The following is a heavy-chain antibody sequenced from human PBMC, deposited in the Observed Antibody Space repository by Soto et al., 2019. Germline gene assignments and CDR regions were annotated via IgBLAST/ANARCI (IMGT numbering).Heavy chain of an antibody. CDR1: GYTFTNYD. CDR3: ATVGYCYGGRCYGSDN. Sequence: ASVKVSCKASGYTFTNYDINWVRQATGQGLEWMGWMNPKSGNTGYAQKFQGRLTMTRNNSIGTAYMELNGLRSEDTAIYYCATVGYCYGGRCYGSDNWGQGTLVTVSS. CDR2: MNPKSGNT. J-gene: IGHJ4*02. V-gene: IGHV1-8*01. D-gene: IGHD2-15*01.